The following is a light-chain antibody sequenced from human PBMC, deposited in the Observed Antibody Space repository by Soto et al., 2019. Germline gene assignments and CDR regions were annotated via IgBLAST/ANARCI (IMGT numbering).Light chain of an antibody. V-gene: IGLV2-14*02. CDR1: GSDVRTYNL. CDR3: SSYTSSTTWV. CDR2: EAS. J-gene: IGLJ3*02. Sequence: QSALTQPASVSGSPGQSITISCTVTGSDVRTYNLVSWYQQHPGKVPKLIIYEASKRPSGVSNRFSGSQPGNTASLTVSGLQAEDEADYYCSSYTSSTTWVFGGGTKVTVL.